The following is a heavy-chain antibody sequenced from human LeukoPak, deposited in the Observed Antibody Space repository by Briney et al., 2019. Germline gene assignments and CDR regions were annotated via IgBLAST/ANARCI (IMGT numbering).Heavy chain of an antibody. Sequence: ASVKVSCKASGYTFTGYYIHCVGQAPGQGVEGMTWIHPNRGDTNYAQKFQGRVSMTWDTSISTAYMELRRLRSDDTAVYYCARASCCALYDFWSGYSYYYYYYMDVWGKGTTVTVSS. D-gene: IGHD3-3*01. CDR2: IHPNRGDT. V-gene: IGHV1-2*02. CDR1: GYTFTGYY. J-gene: IGHJ6*03. CDR3: ARASCCALYDFWSGYSYYYYYYMDV.